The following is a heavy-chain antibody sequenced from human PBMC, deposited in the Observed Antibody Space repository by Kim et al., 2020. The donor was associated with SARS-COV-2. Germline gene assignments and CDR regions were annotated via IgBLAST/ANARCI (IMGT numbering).Heavy chain of an antibody. CDR2: GKT. D-gene: IGHD6-6*01. J-gene: IGHJ4*02. Sequence: GKTHYNPSHKSRITISVDTSKNQFSLRLPSGTAADTAVYYCARGGESSSSVWGQGTLVTVSS. CDR3: ARGGESSSSV. V-gene: IGHV4-59*09.